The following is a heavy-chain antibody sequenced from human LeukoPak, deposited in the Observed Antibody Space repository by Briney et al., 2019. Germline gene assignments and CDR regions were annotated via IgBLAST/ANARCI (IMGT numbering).Heavy chain of an antibody. CDR3: ARRNYDSRASDAFDI. D-gene: IGHD3-22*01. CDR1: GGSISSSSYY. Sequence: PSETLSLTCTVSGGSISSSSYYWGWIRQPPGKGLEWIGSIYYSGSTYYNPSLKSRVTISVDTSKNQFSLKLSSATAADTAVYYCARRNYDSRASDAFDIWGQGTMVTVSS. V-gene: IGHV4-39*01. CDR2: IYYSGST. J-gene: IGHJ3*02.